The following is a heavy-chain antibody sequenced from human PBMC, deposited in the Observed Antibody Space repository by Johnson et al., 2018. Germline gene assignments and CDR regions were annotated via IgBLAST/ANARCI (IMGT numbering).Heavy chain of an antibody. Sequence: QVQLVQSGGGVVQPGRSLRLSCAASGFTFSSYGMHWVRQAPGKGLEWVAVISYDGSNKYYADSVKGRFTISRDNSKNTLYLQMNSLRAEETAVYYCAKDPVAAASIYYYYMDVWGKGTTVTVSS. CDR2: ISYDGSNK. J-gene: IGHJ6*03. CDR1: GFTFSSYG. CDR3: AKDPVAAASIYYYYMDV. V-gene: IGHV3-30*18. D-gene: IGHD6-13*01.